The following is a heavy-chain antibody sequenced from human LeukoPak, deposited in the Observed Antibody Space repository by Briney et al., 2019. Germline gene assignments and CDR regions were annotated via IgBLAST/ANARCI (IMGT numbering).Heavy chain of an antibody. CDR1: GYTFTTYD. CDR2: VNPNSGNT. V-gene: IGHV1-8*03. J-gene: IGHJ4*02. Sequence: ASVKVSCKASGYTFTTYDINWVRRATGQGLEWLGWVNPNSGNTVYAQKFQGRFTLTWNTSINTAFMELSSLRSEDTAVYYCAKVSRFFGGHFDYWGQGTLVTVSS. CDR3: AKVSRFFGGHFDY. D-gene: IGHD3-16*01.